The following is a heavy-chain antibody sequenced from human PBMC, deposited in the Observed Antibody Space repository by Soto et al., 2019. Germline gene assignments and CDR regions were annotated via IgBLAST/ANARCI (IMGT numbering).Heavy chain of an antibody. Sequence: QVVLQESGPGVVKPSDTLSLTCNVSGASLSRYYWSWIRQPPGKGLEWIGRIYATGDTDYNPSLTSRISMSVDMSKKQFSLTLRSVTAADTAIYYCVRDGTNNLRDRFEPWGRGILVTVSS. CDR2: IYATGDT. J-gene: IGHJ5*02. CDR1: GASLSRYY. V-gene: IGHV4-4*07. D-gene: IGHD1-26*01. CDR3: VRDGTNNLRDRFEP.